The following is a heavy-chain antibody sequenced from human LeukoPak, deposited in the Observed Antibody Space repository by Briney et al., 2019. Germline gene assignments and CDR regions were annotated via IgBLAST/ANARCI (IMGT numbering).Heavy chain of an antibody. CDR1: GFTFSSYW. CDR3: ARDPQYYYDSSGYY. V-gene: IGHV3-7*01. J-gene: IGHJ4*02. D-gene: IGHD3-22*01. Sequence: GGSLRLPCAASGFTFSSYWMSWVRQAPGKGLEWVANIKQDGSEKYYVDSVKGRFTISRDNAKNSLYLQMNSLRAEDTAVYYCARDPQYYYDSSGYYWGQGTLVTVSS. CDR2: IKQDGSEK.